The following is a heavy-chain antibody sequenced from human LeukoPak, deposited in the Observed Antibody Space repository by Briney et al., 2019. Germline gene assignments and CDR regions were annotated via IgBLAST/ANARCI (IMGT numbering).Heavy chain of an antibody. D-gene: IGHD3-10*01. CDR1: GGTFNSYA. CDR2: IIPIFGTA. V-gene: IGHV1-69*13. Sequence: SVKVSCKASGGTFNSYAINWVRQAPGQGLEWMGGIIPIFGTANYAQKFQGRVTITADESTSTVYMDLGSLRSKDTAVYYCASNGVGSGRSKDFDYWGQGTLVTVSS. J-gene: IGHJ4*02. CDR3: ASNGVGSGRSKDFDY.